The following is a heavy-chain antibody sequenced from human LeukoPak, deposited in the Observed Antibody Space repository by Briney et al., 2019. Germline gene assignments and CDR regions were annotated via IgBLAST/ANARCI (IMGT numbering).Heavy chain of an antibody. V-gene: IGHV4-38-2*01. CDR3: ARLYYGAITYYYYYMDV. CDR1: GYSISSGYY. CDR2: IYHSGST. Sequence: SETLSLTCAVSGYSISSGYYWGWIRQPPGKGLEWIGSIYHSGSTYYNPSLKSRVTISVDTSKNHFSLKLSSVTAADTAVYYCARLYYGAITYYYYYMDVWGKGTTVTVSS. J-gene: IGHJ6*03. D-gene: IGHD4-17*01.